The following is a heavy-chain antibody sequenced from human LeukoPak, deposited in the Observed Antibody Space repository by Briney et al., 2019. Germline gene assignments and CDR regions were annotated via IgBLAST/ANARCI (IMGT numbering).Heavy chain of an antibody. D-gene: IGHD3-10*01. J-gene: IGHJ4*02. Sequence: SETLSLTCTVSGYSISSGYCWGWIRQPPGKGLEWIGEIYHSGSTNYNPSLKSQVTISVDKSKNQFSLKLSSVTAADTAVYYCASYGSGSPGRRFDYWGQGTLVTVSS. V-gene: IGHV4-38-2*02. CDR3: ASYGSGSPGRRFDY. CDR2: IYHSGST. CDR1: GYSISSGYC.